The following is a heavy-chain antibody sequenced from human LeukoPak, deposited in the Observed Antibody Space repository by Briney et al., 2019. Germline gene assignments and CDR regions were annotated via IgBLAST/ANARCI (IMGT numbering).Heavy chain of an antibody. CDR2: INPNSGGT. Sequence: GASVKVSCKASGYTFTGYYMHWVRQASGQGLEWMGRINPNSGGTDYAQKFQGRVTMTRDTSISTAYMELSRLRSDDTAVYYCASESGFGELSEGSDYWGQGTLVTVSS. V-gene: IGHV1-2*06. CDR1: GYTFTGYY. J-gene: IGHJ4*02. CDR3: ASESGFGELSEGSDY. D-gene: IGHD3-10*01.